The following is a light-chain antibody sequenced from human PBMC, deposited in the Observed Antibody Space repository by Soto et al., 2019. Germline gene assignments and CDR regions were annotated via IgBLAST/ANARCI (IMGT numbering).Light chain of an antibody. CDR2: ATS. CDR3: QQSDRVPLT. CDR1: QSIHIH. Sequence: DIQMTQSPSSLSASVGDRVTITCRASQSIHIHLNWYQQKPGKAPKPLIYATSNLQSGVPSRFSGSGSGTDFTLSISNLQPEDFGSYYCQQSDRVPLTFGGGTKVESK. J-gene: IGKJ4*01. V-gene: IGKV1-39*01.